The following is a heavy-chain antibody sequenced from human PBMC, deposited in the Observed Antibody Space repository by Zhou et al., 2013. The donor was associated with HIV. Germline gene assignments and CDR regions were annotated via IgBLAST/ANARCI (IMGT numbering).Heavy chain of an antibody. J-gene: IGHJ6*01. CDR3: AREKLPDVMSEHFYYGVDV. Sequence: QVQVVQSGPEMKRPGSSVKVSCKASGGTFNSFAISWVRQVPGQGLEWLGRIIPSFGISDYAQKFQGRVTLSTDESTSTAYMELRSLKSEDTAIYYCAREKLPDVMSEHFYYGVDVWGQGTTVIVSA. CDR2: IIPSFGIS. D-gene: IGHD3-16*01. CDR1: GGTFNSFA. V-gene: IGHV1-69*05.